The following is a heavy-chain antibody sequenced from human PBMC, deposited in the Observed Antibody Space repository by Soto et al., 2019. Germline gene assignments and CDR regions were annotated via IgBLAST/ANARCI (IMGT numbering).Heavy chain of an antibody. D-gene: IGHD2-2*01. CDR2: INPMLGVA. Sequence: QLLLVQSGAEVKKSGSSVKVSCKASGGSFSSLVISWLRQAPGQGPEWMGGINPMLGVANFAQKFQDRVTITADESTTTAYMELSSLGSEDSAVYYCARGPAQFDPWGQGTLVTVSS. V-gene: IGHV1-69*01. CDR1: GGSFSSLV. CDR3: ARGPAQFDP. J-gene: IGHJ5*02.